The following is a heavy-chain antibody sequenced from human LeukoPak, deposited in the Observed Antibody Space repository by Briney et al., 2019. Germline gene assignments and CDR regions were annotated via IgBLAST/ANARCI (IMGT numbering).Heavy chain of an antibody. CDR1: GFTVSSNY. CDR3: AGPRGGVPAAI. V-gene: IGHV3-66*02. J-gene: IGHJ4*02. Sequence: PGGSLRLSCAASGFTVSSNYMSWVRQAPGKGLEWVSDIYSGGSTYYAASVKGRFTISRDTSKNPLYLQMNRLRAEDTAVYYCAGPRGGVPAAIWGQGTLGTVSS. CDR2: IYSGGST. D-gene: IGHD2-2*01.